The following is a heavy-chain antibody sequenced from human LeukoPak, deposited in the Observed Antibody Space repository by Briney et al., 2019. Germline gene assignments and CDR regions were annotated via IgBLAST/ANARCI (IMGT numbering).Heavy chain of an antibody. J-gene: IGHJ4*02. D-gene: IGHD6-13*01. CDR3: ARATSGIAAAGQLYFDY. V-gene: IGHV4-59*01. CDR2: IYYSGST. CDR1: GGSISSYY. Sequence: NPSETLSLTCTVSGGSISSYYWSWIRQPPGKGLGWIGYIYYSGSTNYNPSLKSRVTISVDTSKNQFSLKLSSVTAADTAVYYCARATSGIAAAGQLYFDYWGLGTLVTVSS.